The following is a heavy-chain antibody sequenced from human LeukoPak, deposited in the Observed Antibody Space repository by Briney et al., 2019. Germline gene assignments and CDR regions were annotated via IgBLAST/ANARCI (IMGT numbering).Heavy chain of an antibody. CDR3: TRDQYYYDSSGSNDAFDI. CDR1: GFTFGDYA. D-gene: IGHD3-22*01. Sequence: GGSRRLSCTASGFTFGDYAMSWFRQAPGKGLEWVGFIRSKAYGWTTEYAASVKGRFTISRDDSKSIAYLQMNSLKTEDTAVYYCTRDQYYYDSSGSNDAFDIWGQGTMVTVSS. CDR2: IRSKAYGWTT. J-gene: IGHJ3*02. V-gene: IGHV3-49*03.